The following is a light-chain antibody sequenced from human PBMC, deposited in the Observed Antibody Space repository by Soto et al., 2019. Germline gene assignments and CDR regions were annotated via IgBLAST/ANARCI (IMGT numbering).Light chain of an antibody. Sequence: EIVLTQSPGTLSLSPGERATLSCRASQSVSSSCLAWYQQKPGQAPRLLIYGASSRATGIPDRFSGSGSGTDFTLTISRLEPEDFAVYYCQQYGSLPGTFGQGTKLEIK. CDR3: QQYGSLPGT. CDR1: QSVSSSC. J-gene: IGKJ2*01. V-gene: IGKV3-20*01. CDR2: GAS.